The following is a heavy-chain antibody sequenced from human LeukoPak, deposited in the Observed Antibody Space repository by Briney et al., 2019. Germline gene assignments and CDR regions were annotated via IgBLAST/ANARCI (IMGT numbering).Heavy chain of an antibody. CDR2: IIPIFGTA. J-gene: IGHJ4*02. CDR3: ARTYYYDSSGYYYREYYFDY. V-gene: IGHV1-69*06. Sequence: ASVKVSCKASGGTFSSYAISWVRQAPGQGLEWMGGIIPIFGTANYAQKFQGRVTITADKSTSTAYMELSSLRSEDTAVYYCARTYYYDSSGYYYREYYFDYWGQGTLVTVSS. CDR1: GGTFSSYA. D-gene: IGHD3-22*01.